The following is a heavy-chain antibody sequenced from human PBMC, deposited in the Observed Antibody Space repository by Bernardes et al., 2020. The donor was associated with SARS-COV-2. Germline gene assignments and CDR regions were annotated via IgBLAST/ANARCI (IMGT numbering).Heavy chain of an antibody. CDR1: GGSISSGGYY. D-gene: IGHD3-9*01. CDR3: ARDRPSSYDILTGYYLVDAFDI. Sequence: SEPLSLTCTVSGGSISSGGYYWSWIRQHPGKGLEWIGYIYYSGSTYYNPSLKSRVTISVDTSKNQFSLKLSSVTAADTAVYYCARDRPSSYDILTGYYLVDAFDIWGQGTMVTVSS. J-gene: IGHJ3*02. V-gene: IGHV4-31*03. CDR2: IYYSGST.